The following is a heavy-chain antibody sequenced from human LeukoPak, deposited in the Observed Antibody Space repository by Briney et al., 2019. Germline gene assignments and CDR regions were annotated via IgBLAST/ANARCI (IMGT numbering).Heavy chain of an antibody. D-gene: IGHD3-3*01. V-gene: IGHV3-23*01. CDR1: GFTVSSNY. J-gene: IGHJ4*02. Sequence: GGSLRLSCAASGFTVSSNYMSWVRQAPGKGLEWVSAISGSGGSTYYADSVKGRFTISRDNSKNTLYLPMNSLRAEDTAVYYCASNDFWSGYAHYLDYWGQGTLVTVSS. CDR3: ASNDFWSGYAHYLDY. CDR2: ISGSGGST.